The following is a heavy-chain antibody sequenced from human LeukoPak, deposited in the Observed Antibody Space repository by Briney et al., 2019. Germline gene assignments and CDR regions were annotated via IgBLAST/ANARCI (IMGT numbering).Heavy chain of an antibody. Sequence: ASVKVSCKASGYSFTSFGISWVRQAPGQGPERMGWISAYNGKSNYVQKFQDRVTMTADTSTSTAYMELRSLRSDDTAVYYCTRDLGNYDSWSGYSIFFDYWGQGILVTVS. CDR3: TRDLGNYDSWSGYSIFFDY. V-gene: IGHV1-18*01. D-gene: IGHD3-3*01. CDR2: ISAYNGKS. CDR1: GYSFTSFG. J-gene: IGHJ4*02.